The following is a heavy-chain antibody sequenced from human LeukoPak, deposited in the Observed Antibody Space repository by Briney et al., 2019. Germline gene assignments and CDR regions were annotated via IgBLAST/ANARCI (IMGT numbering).Heavy chain of an antibody. CDR3: ARDRYGSSSPFDY. CDR2: IWYDGSKT. D-gene: IGHD6-6*01. J-gene: IGHJ4*02. Sequence: GRSLTLYCAASGVTFSNYGMHWVRQAPAKGLEWLPFIWYDGSKTYHADSVKGRFTISRDNSKNTLYLQMNSLRAEDTGVYYCARDRYGSSSPFDYWGQGTLVTVSS. CDR1: GVTFSNYG. V-gene: IGHV3-33*01.